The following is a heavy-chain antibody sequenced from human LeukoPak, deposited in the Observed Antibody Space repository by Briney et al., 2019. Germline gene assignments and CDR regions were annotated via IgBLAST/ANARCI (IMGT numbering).Heavy chain of an antibody. D-gene: IGHD2-15*01. CDR2: ISGSGGNT. CDR3: AKSSRLLYYFDY. CDR1: GFTFSSYA. Sequence: GGSLRLSCAASGFTFSSYAMSWVRQAPGKGLEWVSGISGSGGNTYYADSVKGRFTISRDNSQNTLYLQMNSLRAEDTAVYYCAKSSRLLYYFDYWGQGTVVTVSS. J-gene: IGHJ4*02. V-gene: IGHV3-23*01.